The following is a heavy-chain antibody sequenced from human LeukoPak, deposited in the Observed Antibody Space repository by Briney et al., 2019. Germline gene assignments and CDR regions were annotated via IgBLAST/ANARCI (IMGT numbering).Heavy chain of an antibody. CDR3: ARGPKSYGAGSFYFDY. V-gene: IGHV4-31*03. D-gene: IGHD3-10*01. CDR1: GGSISSGDYY. J-gene: IGHJ4*02. Sequence: SETLSLTCTVSGGSISSGDYYWSWIRQLPGKGLEWFAYIYYSGGTYYNPSLESRVTISVDTSKNQFSLKLSSVTAADTAVYYCARGPKSYGAGSFYFDYWGQGTLVTVSS. CDR2: IYYSGGT.